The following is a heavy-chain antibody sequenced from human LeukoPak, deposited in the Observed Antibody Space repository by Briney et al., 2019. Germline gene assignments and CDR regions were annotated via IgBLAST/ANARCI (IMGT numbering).Heavy chain of an antibody. CDR1: GYSINIGYY. CDR3: AGMTTVIRGRRFDS. D-gene: IGHD4-17*01. V-gene: IGHV4-38-2*01. J-gene: IGHJ4*02. CDR2: LFPGLST. Sequence: PSETLSLTCSVSGYSINIGYYWGCIRQPPGKGLEWIVNLFPGLSTDHNPSLKGRVTIFLDTSKNIFSLRLTSVTAADTALYFCAGMTTVIRGRRFDSWGQGALVTVSS.